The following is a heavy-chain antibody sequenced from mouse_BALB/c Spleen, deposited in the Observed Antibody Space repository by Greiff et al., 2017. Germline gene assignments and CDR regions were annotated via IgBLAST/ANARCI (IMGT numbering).Heavy chain of an antibody. J-gene: IGHJ4*01. V-gene: IGHV14-3*02. Sequence: VQLKESGAELVKPGASVKLSCTASGFNIKDTYMHWVKQRPEQGLEWIGRIDPANGNTKYDPKFQGKATITADTSSNTAYLQLSSLTSEDTAVYYCAPSPGAMDYWGQGTSVTVSS. CDR2: IDPANGNT. CDR1: GFNIKDTY. CDR3: APSPGAMDY. D-gene: IGHD6-2*01.